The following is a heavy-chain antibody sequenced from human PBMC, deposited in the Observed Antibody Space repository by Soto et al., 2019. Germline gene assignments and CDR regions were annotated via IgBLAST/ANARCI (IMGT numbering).Heavy chain of an antibody. J-gene: IGHJ6*04. CDR2: IKQDGSEE. CDR3: AREIAARL. CDR1: GFTFSSYW. V-gene: IGHV3-7*01. Sequence: GGSLRLSCAASGFTFSSYWMSWYRQAPGKGLEWVANIKQDGSEENYVDSVKGRFTISRDNAKNALYLQMNSLRVEDTAVYYCAREIAARLWGKGTTVTVSS. D-gene: IGHD6-6*01.